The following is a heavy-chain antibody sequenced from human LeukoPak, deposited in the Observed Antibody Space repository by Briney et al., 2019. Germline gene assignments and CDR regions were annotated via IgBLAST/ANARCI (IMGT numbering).Heavy chain of an antibody. CDR3: ARCLGYSGYDWYYFDY. D-gene: IGHD5-12*01. V-gene: IGHV1-69*05. J-gene: IGHJ4*02. CDR2: IIPIFGTA. CDR1: GGTFSSYA. Sequence: ASVKVSCKASGGTFSSYAISWVRQAPGQGLEWMGGIIPIFGTANYAQKFQGRVMITTDESTSTAYMELSSLRSEDTAVYYCARCLGYSGYDWYYFDYWGQGTLVTVSS.